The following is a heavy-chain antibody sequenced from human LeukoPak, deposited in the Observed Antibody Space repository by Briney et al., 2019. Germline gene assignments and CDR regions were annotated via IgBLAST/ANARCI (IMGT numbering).Heavy chain of an antibody. CDR3: ARDERLLSFLK. CDR1: GFTFSSFS. V-gene: IGHV3-23*01. J-gene: IGHJ4*02. Sequence: GGSLRLSCAASGFTFSSFSMNWVRQAPGKGLEWVSGITGSGGSTYYADSVKGRFTISRDNSKNTLYLQMNSLRAEDTAIYYCARDERLLSFLKWGQGTLVTVSS. D-gene: IGHD3-3*01. CDR2: ITGSGGST.